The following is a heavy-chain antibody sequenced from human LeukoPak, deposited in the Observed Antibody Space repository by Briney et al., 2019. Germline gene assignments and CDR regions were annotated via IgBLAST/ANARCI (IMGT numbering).Heavy chain of an antibody. D-gene: IGHD3-22*01. Sequence: PGGSLRLSCAASGFTFSNYGMHWVRQAPGKGLEWVAVISYDGSNKYYADSVQGRFTISRDNSKNTLYLQMNSLRDEDTAVYYCAKGRDYYDSSGPGYFDYWGQGTLITVSS. CDR3: AKGRDYYDSSGPGYFDY. V-gene: IGHV3-30*18. CDR1: GFTFSNYG. J-gene: IGHJ4*02. CDR2: ISYDGSNK.